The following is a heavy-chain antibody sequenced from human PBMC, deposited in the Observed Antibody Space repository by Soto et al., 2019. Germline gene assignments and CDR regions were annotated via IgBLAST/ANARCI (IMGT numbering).Heavy chain of an antibody. Sequence: SVKVSCKASGFTFSHSAMQWVRQAPGQGLEWMGGIIPIFGTANYAQKFQGRVTITADESTSTAYMELSSLRSEDTAVYYCARGPRREYCSGGSCYWALSRFDPWGQGTLVTVSS. CDR3: ARGPRREYCSGGSCYWALSRFDP. V-gene: IGHV1-69*13. D-gene: IGHD2-15*01. CDR1: GFTFSHSA. CDR2: IIPIFGTA. J-gene: IGHJ5*02.